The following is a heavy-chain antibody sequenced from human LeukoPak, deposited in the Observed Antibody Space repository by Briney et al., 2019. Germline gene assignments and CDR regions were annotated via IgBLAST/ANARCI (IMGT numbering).Heavy chain of an antibody. Sequence: GGSLRLSCAASGFTFSSYSMNWVRQAPGKGLEWVSYISSSGSTIYYADSVKGRFTISRDNAKNSLYLQMNSLRAEDTAVYYCARAMTTGYYFDYWGQGTLVTVSS. CDR1: GFTFSSYS. V-gene: IGHV3-48*04. J-gene: IGHJ4*02. CDR3: ARAMTTGYYFDY. D-gene: IGHD4-17*01. CDR2: ISSSGSTI.